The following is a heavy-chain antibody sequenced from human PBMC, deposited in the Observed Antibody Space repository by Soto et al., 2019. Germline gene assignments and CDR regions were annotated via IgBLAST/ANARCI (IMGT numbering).Heavy chain of an antibody. CDR3: AKRRNVLRFLEWSSGMEV. D-gene: IGHD3-3*01. CDR2: ISDDGNNK. Sequence: AGGSLRLSYAASGFTFSSYGIHWVRQAPGKGLEWVAFISDDGNNKYYADSVKGRFTISRDNFRNTLYLQMNSLRAEDTAVYYCAKRRNVLRFLEWSSGMEVWSQGTMVTVSS. CDR1: GFTFSSYG. V-gene: IGHV3-30*18. J-gene: IGHJ6*02.